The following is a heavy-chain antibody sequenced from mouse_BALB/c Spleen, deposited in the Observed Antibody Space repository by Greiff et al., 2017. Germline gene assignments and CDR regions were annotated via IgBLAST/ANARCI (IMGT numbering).Heavy chain of an antibody. J-gene: IGHJ3*01. CDR2: ISYSGST. CDR1: GYSITSDYA. V-gene: IGHV3-2*02. CDR3: ARNYGNYAWFAY. Sequence: EVNLVESGPGLVKPSQSLSLTCTVTGYSITSDYAWNWIRQFPGNKLEWMGYISYSGSTSYNPSLKSRISITRDTSKNQFFLQLNSVTTEDTATYYCARNYGNYAWFAYWGQGTLVTVSA. D-gene: IGHD2-1*01.